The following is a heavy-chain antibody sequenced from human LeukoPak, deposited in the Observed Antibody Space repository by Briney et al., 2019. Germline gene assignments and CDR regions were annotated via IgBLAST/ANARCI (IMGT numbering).Heavy chain of an antibody. Sequence: PGRSLRLSCAASGFTFSSYAMHWVRQAPGKGLEGVAVISYDGSNKYYADSVKGRFTISRDNSKNTLYLQMNSLRAEDTAVYYCARDSVLRFLEWLSTWNGMDVWGQGTTVTVSS. V-gene: IGHV3-30-3*01. J-gene: IGHJ6*02. CDR1: GFTFSSYA. CDR2: ISYDGSNK. D-gene: IGHD3-3*01. CDR3: ARDSVLRFLEWLSTWNGMDV.